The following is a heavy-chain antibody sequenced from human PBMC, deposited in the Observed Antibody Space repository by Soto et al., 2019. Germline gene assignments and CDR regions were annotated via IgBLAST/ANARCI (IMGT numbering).Heavy chain of an antibody. V-gene: IGHV3-30*03. J-gene: IGHJ6*02. Sequence: GGSLRLSCAAPGFTFSSYGMHWVRQAPGKGLEWVALIAYDGTNVYYADSVKARFTISRDNSKSTVYLQMKSLRPEDTALYYCALKLCDSQGQDTHGMDVWGQRTSGTGSS. D-gene: IGHD2-21*01. CDR2: IAYDGTNV. CDR1: GFTFSSYG. CDR3: ALKLCDSQGQDTHGMDV.